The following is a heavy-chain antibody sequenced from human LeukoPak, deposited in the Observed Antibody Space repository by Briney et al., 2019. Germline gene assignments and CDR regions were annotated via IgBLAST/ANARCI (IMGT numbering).Heavy chain of an antibody. CDR2: ISSSSTI. D-gene: IGHD3-22*01. V-gene: IGHV3-48*01. Sequence: GGSLRLSCAASGFTFSSYSMNWVRQAPGKGLEWVSYISSSSTIYYADSVKGRFTISRDNAKNSLYLQMNSLRAEDTAVYYCAGLRSKYYYDSSRSGSPGYYYYYMDVWGKGTTVTVSS. CDR1: GFTFSSYS. CDR3: AGLRSKYYYDSSRSGSPGYYYYYMDV. J-gene: IGHJ6*03.